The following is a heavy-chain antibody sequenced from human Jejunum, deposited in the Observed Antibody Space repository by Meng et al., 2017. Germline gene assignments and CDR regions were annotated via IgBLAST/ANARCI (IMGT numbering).Heavy chain of an antibody. CDR3: ARADYVRYFDL. Sequence: HLQDPGPGLVKPSETLSLTCAVSGGSIESNNWWTWIRQPPGQGLEWIGEVYHSGSTHYNPSLQSRVTISIDNSKNRFSLSLNSVTAADTAIYYCARADYVRYFDLWGRGTLVTVSS. D-gene: IGHD3-10*02. CDR2: VYHSGST. CDR1: GGSIESNNW. V-gene: IGHV4-4*02. J-gene: IGHJ2*01.